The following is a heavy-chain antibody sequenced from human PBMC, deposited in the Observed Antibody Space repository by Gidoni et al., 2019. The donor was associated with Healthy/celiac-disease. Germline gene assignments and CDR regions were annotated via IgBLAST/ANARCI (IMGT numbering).Heavy chain of an antibody. J-gene: IGHJ4*02. D-gene: IGHD6-6*01. CDR3: ARDSSSQPGFDY. Sequence: EVQLVESGGGVVKPGGSLRLSCAASGFTFSSYSRTWVRQAPGKGLEWVSSISSSSSYIYYADSVKGRFTISRDNAKNSLYLQMNSLRAEDTAVYYCARDSSSQPGFDYWGQGTLVTVSS. CDR2: ISSSSSYI. CDR1: GFTFSSYS. V-gene: IGHV3-21*01.